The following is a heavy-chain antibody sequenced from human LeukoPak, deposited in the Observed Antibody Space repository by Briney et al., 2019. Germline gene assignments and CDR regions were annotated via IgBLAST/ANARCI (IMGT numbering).Heavy chain of an antibody. J-gene: IGHJ4*02. CDR1: GGSISGGTYL. V-gene: IGHV4-61*01. Sequence: SETLSLTCTVSGGSISGGTYLWAWIRQPPGKGLEWIGYIHYRGSTNYNPSLKSRVTISVDTSKNQFSLRLSSVTAADTAVYYCAREVGGWLNAWGQGTLVTVSS. D-gene: IGHD3-22*01. CDR2: IHYRGST. CDR3: AREVGGWLNA.